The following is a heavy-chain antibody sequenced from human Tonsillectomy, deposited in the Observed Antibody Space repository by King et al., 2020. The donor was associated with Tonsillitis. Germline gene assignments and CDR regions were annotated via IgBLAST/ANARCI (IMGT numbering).Heavy chain of an antibody. CDR3: ARHRLLNWFDR. CDR1: GGSISSTSFY. V-gene: IGHV4-39*01. Sequence: LQLQESGPGLVKPSETLSLTCTVSGGSISSTSFYWGWIRQPTGKGLEWIGSILYSGSTYYDPSLKSRVTISVDTSKNQFSLNLSSVTAADTAVYYCARHRLLNWFDRWGKGTLVTVSS. CDR2: ILYSGST. D-gene: IGHD2/OR15-2a*01. J-gene: IGHJ5*02.